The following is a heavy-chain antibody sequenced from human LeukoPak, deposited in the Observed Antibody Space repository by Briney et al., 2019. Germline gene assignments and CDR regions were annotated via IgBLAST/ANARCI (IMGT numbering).Heavy chain of an antibody. J-gene: IGHJ5*02. Sequence: PSETLSLTCTVSGGSISSYYWSWIRQPPGKGLEWIGYIYYSGSTNYNPSLKSRVTISVDTSKNQFSLKLSSVTAADTAVYYCARGGGQWFGELWSPFDPWGQGTLVTVSS. CDR2: IYYSGST. D-gene: IGHD3-10*01. CDR1: GGSISSYY. CDR3: ARGGGQWFGELWSPFDP. V-gene: IGHV4-59*01.